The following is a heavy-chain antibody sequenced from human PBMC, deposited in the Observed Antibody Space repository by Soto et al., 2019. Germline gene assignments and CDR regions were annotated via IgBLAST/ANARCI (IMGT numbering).Heavy chain of an antibody. CDR1: GFTFTSSA. V-gene: IGHV1-58*01. D-gene: IGHD1-26*01. Sequence: SVKVSCKASGFTFTSSAVQWVRQARGQRLEWIGWIVVGSGNTNYAQKFQERVTITRDMSTSTAYMELSSLRSEDTAVYYCAADNNSGSYYYYYGMDVWGQGTTVTVSS. J-gene: IGHJ6*02. CDR3: AADNNSGSYYYYYGMDV. CDR2: IVVGSGNT.